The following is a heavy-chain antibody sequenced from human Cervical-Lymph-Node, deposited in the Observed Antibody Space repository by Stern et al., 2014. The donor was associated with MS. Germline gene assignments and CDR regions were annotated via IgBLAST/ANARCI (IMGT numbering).Heavy chain of an antibody. D-gene: IGHD3-3*01. CDR2: IWYDGNSK. CDR3: ARDGDGVLASYFGLDV. V-gene: IGHV3-33*01. Sequence: QVQLVESGGGVVQPGTSLRVSCVASGFTFSRYGMHWVRQAPGKGLEWVAVIWYDGNSKYYADSVRGRFTTSRDNSKNTLYLQMNRLSAVDTAVYYCARDGDGVLASYFGLDVWGQGTAVTVSS. J-gene: IGHJ6*02. CDR1: GFTFSRYG.